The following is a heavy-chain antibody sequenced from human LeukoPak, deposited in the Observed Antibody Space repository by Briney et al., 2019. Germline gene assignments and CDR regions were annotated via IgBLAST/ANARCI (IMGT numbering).Heavy chain of an antibody. V-gene: IGHV4-4*07. J-gene: IGHJ5*02. D-gene: IGHD3-10*01. CDR3: AREGDYYGSGSSNWFDP. CDR2: IYTSGST. Sequence: SETLSLTCTVSGGSISSYYWSWIRQPAGKGLEWIGRIYTSGSTNYNPSLKSRVTMSVDTSKNQSSLKLSSVTAADTAVYYCAREGDYYGSGSSNWFDPWGQGTLVTVSS. CDR1: GGSISSYY.